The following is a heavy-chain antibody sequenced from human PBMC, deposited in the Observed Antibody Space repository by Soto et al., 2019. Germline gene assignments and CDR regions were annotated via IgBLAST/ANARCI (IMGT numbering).Heavy chain of an antibody. V-gene: IGHV4-31*03. CDR1: GGSISSVGHY. Sequence: SETLSLTCSVSGGSISSVGHYWTWIRQQPGKGLEWIGYIYYSGSTDYNPSLKSRVTISVDRSKNQFSLKLSSVTAADTAVYYCAIAAHLVGAIDYYFDYWGQGTLVTVYS. J-gene: IGHJ4*02. CDR3: AIAAHLVGAIDYYFDY. D-gene: IGHD1-26*01. CDR2: IYYSGST.